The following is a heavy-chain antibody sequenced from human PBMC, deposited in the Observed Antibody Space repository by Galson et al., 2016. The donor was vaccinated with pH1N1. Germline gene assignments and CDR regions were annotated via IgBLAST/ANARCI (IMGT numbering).Heavy chain of an antibody. CDR1: GGTFVSYS. Sequence: SVKASCKVSGGTFVSYSINWVRQAPGQGLEWMGRFIPMIDFTTYAPRFQGRVSITADKSTRTAYMELSRLRSEDTAVYYCATGDSSSADCLVGYRSYFDYWGQGTLVTVSS. D-gene: IGHD2-8*02. J-gene: IGHJ4*02. CDR2: FIPMIDFT. V-gene: IGHV1-69*02. CDR3: ATGDSSSADCLVGYRSYFDY.